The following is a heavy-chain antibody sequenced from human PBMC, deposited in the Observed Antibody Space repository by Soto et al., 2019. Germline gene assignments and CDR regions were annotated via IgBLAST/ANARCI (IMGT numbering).Heavy chain of an antibody. Sequence: GGSLRLSCAASGFTFSNAGMNWVRQAPGKGLEWVGRIKSKTDGGTTDYAAPVKGRFTISRDDSKNTLYLQMNSLKTEDTAVYYCTTANTIFGVDLSPRDYYYGMDVWGQGTTVTVSS. CDR2: IKSKTDGGTT. J-gene: IGHJ6*02. D-gene: IGHD3-3*01. CDR1: GFTFSNAG. CDR3: TTANTIFGVDLSPRDYYYGMDV. V-gene: IGHV3-15*07.